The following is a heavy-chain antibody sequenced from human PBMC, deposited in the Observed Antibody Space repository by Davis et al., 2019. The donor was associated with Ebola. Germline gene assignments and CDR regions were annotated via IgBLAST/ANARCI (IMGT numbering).Heavy chain of an antibody. V-gene: IGHV3-21*01. CDR2: ISSSSSYI. CDR3: ARDSAKSNYYYYGMDV. CDR1: GFTFSSYS. Sequence: GGSLRLSCAASGFTFSSYSMNWVRQAPGKGLEWVSSISSSSSYIYYADSVKGRFTISRDNSKNTLYLQMNSLRAEDTAVYYCARDSAKSNYYYYGMDVWGQGTTVTVSS. J-gene: IGHJ6*02.